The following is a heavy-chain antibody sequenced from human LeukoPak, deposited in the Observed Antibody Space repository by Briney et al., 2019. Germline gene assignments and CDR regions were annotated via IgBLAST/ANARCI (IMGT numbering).Heavy chain of an antibody. J-gene: IGHJ4*02. CDR3: ARDFSGYSSSLDF. V-gene: IGHV3-23*01. D-gene: IGHD3-22*01. CDR2: IGAGGTFT. CDR1: GFTFSSYA. Sequence: GGSLRLSCTASGFTFSSYAMNWVRQAPGKGLEWVSGIGAGGTFTYYADSVKGRFTISRDNSRNTLYLQMNSLRAEDTAVYYCARDFSGYSSSLDFWGQGTLVTVSS.